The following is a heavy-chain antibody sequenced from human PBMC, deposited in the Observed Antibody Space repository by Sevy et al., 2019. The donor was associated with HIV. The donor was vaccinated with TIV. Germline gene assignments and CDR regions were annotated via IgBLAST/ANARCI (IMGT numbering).Heavy chain of an antibody. CDR1: GFTFSSYG. J-gene: IGHJ4*02. Sequence: GGSLRLSCAASGFTFSSYGMHWVRQAPGKGLEWVALIWFDGSNTYYADSVKGRFTISRDIDKNTLHLQMNSLRGEDTVVDYCARDLEFYDNGDYGPAFMPDYWGQGTLVTVSS. D-gene: IGHD4-17*01. V-gene: IGHV3-33*01. CDR2: IWFDGSNT. CDR3: ARDLEFYDNGDYGPAFMPDY.